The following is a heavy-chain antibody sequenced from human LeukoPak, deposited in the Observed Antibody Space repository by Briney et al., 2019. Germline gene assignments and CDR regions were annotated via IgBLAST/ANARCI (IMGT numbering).Heavy chain of an antibody. J-gene: IGHJ4*02. V-gene: IGHV3-7*05. Sequence: GGSLRLSCAASGFTFNRNWMSWLRQAPGKGLEWVANIKEDGSVKNYEDSVKGRFTISRENSKNTLYLQMNSLRAEDTAVYYCAKGGEVVSATRVDYWGQGTLVSVSS. D-gene: IGHD2-15*01. CDR1: GFTFNRNW. CDR3: AKGGEVVSATRVDY. CDR2: IKEDGSVK.